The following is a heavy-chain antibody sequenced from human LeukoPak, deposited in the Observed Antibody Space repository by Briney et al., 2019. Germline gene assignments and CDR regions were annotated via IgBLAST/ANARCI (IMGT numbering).Heavy chain of an antibody. CDR3: ARGVATIVGYYYGMDV. D-gene: IGHD5-12*01. CDR2: INHSGST. V-gene: IGHV4-34*01. J-gene: IGHJ6*02. CDR1: GGSFSGYY. Sequence: SETLSLTCAVYGGSFSGYYWSWIRQPPGKGLEWMGEINHSGSTNYNPSLKSRVTISVDTSKNQFSLKLSSVTAADTAVYYCARGVATIVGYYYGMDVWGQGTTVTVSS.